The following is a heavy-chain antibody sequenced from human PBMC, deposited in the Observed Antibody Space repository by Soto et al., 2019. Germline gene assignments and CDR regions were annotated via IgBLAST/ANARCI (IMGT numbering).Heavy chain of an antibody. Sequence: ASVKVSCKASGYTFTTYGISWVRQAPGQGLEWMGWISAYIVNTNNEQKLQGRVTMTTDTSTSTAYMELRSLRSDDTAVYSCAIVENYYYGMDVCGQGTTVTLSS. V-gene: IGHV1-18*04. J-gene: IGHJ6*02. CDR2: ISAYIVNT. CDR1: GYTFTTYG. D-gene: IGHD3-3*01. CDR3: AIVENYYYGMDV.